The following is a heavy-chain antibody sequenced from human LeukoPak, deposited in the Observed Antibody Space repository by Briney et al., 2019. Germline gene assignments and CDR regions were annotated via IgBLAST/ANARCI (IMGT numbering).Heavy chain of an antibody. CDR2: IYYSGST. D-gene: IGHD6-6*01. V-gene: IGHV4-39*01. CDR3: ARYFRIAASIDY. CDR1: CGSLSSSSYF. J-gene: IGHJ4*02. Sequence: KPSETLSLTCTVSCGSLSSSSYFWGWVRQPPGEGLGWIGSIYYSGSTYYNPSLKSRVTISVDTSKNQFSLKLSSVTAADTAVYYCARYFRIAASIDYWGQGTLVTVSS.